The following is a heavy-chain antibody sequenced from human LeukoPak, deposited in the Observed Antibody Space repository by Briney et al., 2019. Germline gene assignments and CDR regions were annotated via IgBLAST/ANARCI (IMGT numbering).Heavy chain of an antibody. CDR3: ARRNPATDY. J-gene: IGHJ4*02. CDR1: GGSISSSSYY. V-gene: IGHV4-39*01. Sequence: SETLPLTCTVSGGSISSSSYYWGWLRQPPGKGLEWIGSIYYSGSTYYNPSLKSRVTISVDTSKNQFTLKLSSVTAADTAVYYCARRNPATDYWGQGTLVTVSS. CDR2: IYYSGST.